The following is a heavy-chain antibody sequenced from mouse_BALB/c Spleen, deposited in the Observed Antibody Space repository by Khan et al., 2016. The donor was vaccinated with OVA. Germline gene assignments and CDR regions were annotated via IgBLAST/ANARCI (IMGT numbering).Heavy chain of an antibody. CDR1: GFSLNTYG. V-gene: IGHV2-2*01. CDR3: ARNSYMYDFTY. D-gene: IGHD2-14*01. Sequence: QVQLKQSGPGLVQPSQRLSITCTVSGFSLNTYGIHWIRQSQGKGLEWLGVIRSCGNTDYNGAFISRLNITKDNSKSQVFFKMNRPQADDTAIYYCARNSYMYDFTYWGQGTLVTVSA. CDR2: IRSCGNT. J-gene: IGHJ3*01.